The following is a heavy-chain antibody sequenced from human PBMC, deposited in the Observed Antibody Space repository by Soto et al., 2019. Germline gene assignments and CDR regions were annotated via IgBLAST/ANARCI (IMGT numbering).Heavy chain of an antibody. CDR2: ISAYNGKT. J-gene: IGHJ6*02. CDR3: ARNPRYSSGWYGSPRDFVGYYYYYGMDV. V-gene: IGHV1-18*01. CDR1: GYTFTSYG. D-gene: IGHD6-19*01. Sequence: ASVKVSCKASGYTFTSYGISWVRQAPGQGLEWMGWISAYNGKTNYAQKLQGRVTITADESTSTAYMELRSLRSEDTAVYYCARNPRYSSGWYGSPRDFVGYYYYYGMDVWGQGTTVTVSS.